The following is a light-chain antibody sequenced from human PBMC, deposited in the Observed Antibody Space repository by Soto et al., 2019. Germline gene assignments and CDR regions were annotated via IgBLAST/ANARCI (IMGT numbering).Light chain of an antibody. CDR1: QRLXTF. J-gene: IGKJ5*01. CDR3: QQSYRTLSRT. Sequence: DIPMTQSPSSLSTSVGDRVTITCRASQRLXTFINWYQRKPGKAPRILIXAHPSLESGVPSRFIGSGSGTEFTLTISSLQPDDFATYYCQQSYRTLSRTFGQGTRLEI. V-gene: IGKV1-39*01. CDR2: AHP.